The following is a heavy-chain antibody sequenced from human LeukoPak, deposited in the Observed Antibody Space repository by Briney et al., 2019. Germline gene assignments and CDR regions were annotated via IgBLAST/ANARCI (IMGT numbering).Heavy chain of an antibody. Sequence: PSETLSLTCAVYGGSFSGYYWSSIRQPPGNGLEWIGEINHSGSTNYNPSLKSRVTISVDTSKNQFSLKLSSVTAADTAVYYCARERSAAGIWRPLYNWFDPWGQGTLVTVSS. D-gene: IGHD6-13*01. CDR1: GGSFSGYY. CDR3: ARERSAAGIWRPLYNWFDP. J-gene: IGHJ5*02. CDR2: INHSGST. V-gene: IGHV4-34*01.